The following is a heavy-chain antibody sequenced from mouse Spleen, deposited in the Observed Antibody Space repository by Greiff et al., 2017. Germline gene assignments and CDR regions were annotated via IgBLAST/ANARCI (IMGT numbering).Heavy chain of an antibody. CDR1: GYTFTSYW. CDR2: IYPGNSDT. Sequence: EVKVVESGTVLARPGASVKMSCTASGYTFTSYWMHWVKQRPGQGLEWIGAIYPGNSDTSYNQKFKGKAKLTAVTSTSTAYMELSSLTNEDSAVYYCGCYDAMDYWGQGTSVTVSS. J-gene: IGHJ4*01. V-gene: IGHV1-5*01. CDR3: GCYDAMDY.